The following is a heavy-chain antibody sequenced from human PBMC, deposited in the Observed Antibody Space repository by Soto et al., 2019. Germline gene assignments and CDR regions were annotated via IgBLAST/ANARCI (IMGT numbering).Heavy chain of an antibody. D-gene: IGHD3-3*01. CDR1: GGTFSSYT. CDR3: ARDHHASGWFDP. CDR2: IIPILGIA. V-gene: IGHV1-69*08. J-gene: IGHJ5*02. Sequence: QVQLVQSGAEVKKPGSSVKVSCKASGGTFSSYTISWVRQAPGQGLEWMGRIIPILGIANYAQKFQGRVTITADKSTSTAYMELSSLRSEDTAVYYCARDHHASGWFDPWGQGTLVTVSS.